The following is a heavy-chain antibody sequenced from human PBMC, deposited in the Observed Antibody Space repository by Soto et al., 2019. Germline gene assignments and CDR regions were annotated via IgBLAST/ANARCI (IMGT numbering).Heavy chain of an antibody. CDR2: IKTKSEGEAT. Sequence: EVQLVESGGGLVKPGGSLRLSCAASDFTITNAWMNWVRQAPGKGLEWVGRIKTKSEGEATDYAAPLKGRFTISRDDSKNTLFLQMNSLKTEYTAVYYCTTGSVEGVWGQGATVTVSS. CDR1: DFTITNAW. D-gene: IGHD2-15*01. V-gene: IGHV3-15*07. J-gene: IGHJ6*02. CDR3: TTGSVEGV.